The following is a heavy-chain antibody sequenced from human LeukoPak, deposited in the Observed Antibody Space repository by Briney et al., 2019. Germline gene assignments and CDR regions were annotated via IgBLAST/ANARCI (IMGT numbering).Heavy chain of an antibody. V-gene: IGHV4-39*07. J-gene: IGHJ6*03. CDR1: GGSISSSSYY. D-gene: IGHD3-22*01. CDR2: IYYSGST. Sequence: SETLSLTCTVSGGSISSSSYYWGWIRQPPGKGLEWIGSIYYSGSTYYNPSLKSRVTISVDKSKNQFSLKLSSVTAADTAVYYCARNYYDSSGYYAFYYYYYYMDVWGKGTTVTVSS. CDR3: ARNYYDSSGYYAFYYYYYYMDV.